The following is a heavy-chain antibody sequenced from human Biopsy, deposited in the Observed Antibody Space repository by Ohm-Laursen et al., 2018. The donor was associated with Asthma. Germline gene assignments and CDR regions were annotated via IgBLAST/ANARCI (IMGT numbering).Heavy chain of an antibody. V-gene: IGHV3-53*01. CDR2: IYSGGTS. Sequence: SLRLSCAASGLRFNLYGIHWVRQAPGKGLEWVSVIYSGGTSHTADSVRGRFTISRDYSKNTLYLQMHSLRAEDTAVYYCARGDSSNWSHYYFDYWGQGTLVTVSS. CDR1: GLRFNLYG. CDR3: ARGDSSNWSHYYFDY. J-gene: IGHJ4*02. D-gene: IGHD3-22*01.